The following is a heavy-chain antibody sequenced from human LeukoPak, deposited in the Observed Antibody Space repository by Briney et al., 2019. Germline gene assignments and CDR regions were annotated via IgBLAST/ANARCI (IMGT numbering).Heavy chain of an antibody. J-gene: IGHJ4*02. CDR3: ARGAAVAFDY. D-gene: IGHD6-19*01. Sequence: SETLSITCTVSGGSISSGSYYWTWIRQPAGKGLEWIGRISSSGSTNYNPSLKSRVTISVDTSKNQFSLKLSSMTAADTAVYYCARGAAVAFDYWGQGTLVTVSS. V-gene: IGHV4-61*02. CDR2: ISSSGST. CDR1: GGSISSGSYY.